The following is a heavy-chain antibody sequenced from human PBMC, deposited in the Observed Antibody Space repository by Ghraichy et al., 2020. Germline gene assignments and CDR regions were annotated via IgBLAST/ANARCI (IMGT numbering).Heavy chain of an antibody. CDR1: GFTFSDYY. J-gene: IGHJ5*02. Sequence: GGSLRLSCAASGFTFSDYYKSGIRQAPGKGLEWVSYISSSGSIIYCADSVKGRFTISRDNAMNSLYLQMNSLRAEDTAVYYCARAGEIATRFDPWGQGTLVTVST. CDR2: ISSSGSII. V-gene: IGHV3-11*01. CDR3: ARAGEIATRFDP. D-gene: IGHD5-24*01.